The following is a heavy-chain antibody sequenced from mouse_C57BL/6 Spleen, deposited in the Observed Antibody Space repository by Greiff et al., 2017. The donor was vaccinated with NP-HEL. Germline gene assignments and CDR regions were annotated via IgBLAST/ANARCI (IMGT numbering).Heavy chain of an antibody. D-gene: IGHD1-1*01. CDR3: AREAYYYDSSSYWYFDV. CDR2: IDPSDSET. CDR1: GYTFTSYW. Sequence: QVQLQQPGAELVRPGSSVKLSCKASGYTFTSYWMHWVKQRPIQGLEWIGNIDPSDSETHYNQKFKDKATLTVDKSSSTAYMQLSSLTSEDSAVYYCAREAYYYDSSSYWYFDVWGTGTTVTVSS. V-gene: IGHV1-52*01. J-gene: IGHJ1*03.